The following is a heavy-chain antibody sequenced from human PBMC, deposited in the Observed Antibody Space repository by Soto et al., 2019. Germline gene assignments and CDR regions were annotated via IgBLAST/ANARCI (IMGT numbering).Heavy chain of an antibody. CDR1: GYTFTSYG. V-gene: IGHV1-18*01. D-gene: IGHD3-10*01. CDR2: ISAYNGNT. Sequence: ASVKVSCKASGYTFTSYGISWVRQAPGQGLEWMGWISAYNGNTNYAQKLQGRVTMTTDTSTSTAYMELRSLRSDDTAVYYCARDTRLRLPSSRGSGSCNYWGQGTLVTVSS. J-gene: IGHJ4*02. CDR3: ARDTRLRLPSSRGSGSCNY.